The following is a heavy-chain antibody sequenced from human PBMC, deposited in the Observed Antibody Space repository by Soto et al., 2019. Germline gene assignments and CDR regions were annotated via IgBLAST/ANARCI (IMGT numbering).Heavy chain of an antibody. CDR3: ARSGYSYGLMDV. D-gene: IGHD5-18*01. CDR1: GGSFSGYY. Sequence: QVQLQQWGAGLLKPSETLSLTCAVYGGSFSGYYWSWIRQPPGKGLEWIGEINHSGSTNYNPSLKSRVTISVDTSKNQFSLKLSSVTAADTAVYYCARSGYSYGLMDVWGRGTLVTVSS. V-gene: IGHV4-34*01. J-gene: IGHJ2*01. CDR2: INHSGST.